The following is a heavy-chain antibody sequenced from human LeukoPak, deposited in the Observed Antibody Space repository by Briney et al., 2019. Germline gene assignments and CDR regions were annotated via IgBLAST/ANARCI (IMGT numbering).Heavy chain of an antibody. J-gene: IGHJ3*02. CDR1: GGTFSSYA. Sequence: SVKVSCKASGGTFSSYAVSWVRQAPGQGLEWMGGIIPIFGTANYAQKFQGRGTITTDESTSTAYMELSSLRSEDTAVYYCARDTIEPGAFDIWGQGTTVTVSS. V-gene: IGHV1-69*05. CDR3: ARDTIEPGAFDI. CDR2: IIPIFGTA. D-gene: IGHD3-9*01.